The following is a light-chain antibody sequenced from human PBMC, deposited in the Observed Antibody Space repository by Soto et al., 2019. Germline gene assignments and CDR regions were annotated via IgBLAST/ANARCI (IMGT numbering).Light chain of an antibody. Sequence: EIVLTQSPGTLSLSPGERATLSCRTSESVTSTYLAWYQQKPGQPPRLLIYGASSRATGIPDRFSGSGSGTDFTLTISRLEPEDFAVYYCQLFGSSPRYIFGRGTKLEIK. J-gene: IGKJ2*01. CDR3: QLFGSSPRYI. CDR1: ESVTSTY. V-gene: IGKV3-20*01. CDR2: GAS.